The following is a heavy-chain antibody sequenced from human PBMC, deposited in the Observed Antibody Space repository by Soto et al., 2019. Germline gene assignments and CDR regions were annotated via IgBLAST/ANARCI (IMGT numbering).Heavy chain of an antibody. CDR2: ISWNSGTI. CDR1: GFTFDDYA. CDR3: AKDIVAGGSNYFDY. J-gene: IGHJ4*02. Sequence: PGGSLRLSCAASGFTFDDYAMHWVRQVPGKGLEWVSGISWNSGTIGYADSVKGRFTISRDNAKNSLYLQMHSLRAEDTALYYCAKDIVAGGSNYFDYWGQGTLVTVSS. D-gene: IGHD6-13*01. V-gene: IGHV3-9*01.